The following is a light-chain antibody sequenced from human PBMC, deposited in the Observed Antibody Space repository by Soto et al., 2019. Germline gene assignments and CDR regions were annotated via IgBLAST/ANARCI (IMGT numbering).Light chain of an antibody. CDR2: ANN. CDR3: QSYDSSLSGWV. CDR1: SSNIGAGYD. V-gene: IGLV1-40*01. Sequence: QSALTQPPSVSGAPGQRVTISCTGSSSNIGAGYDLHWYQQLPGTAPKLLIYANNNRPSGVPDRFSGSQAGTSASLAITGRQAEDGADYYCQSYDSSLSGWVFGEGTKLTVL. J-gene: IGLJ3*02.